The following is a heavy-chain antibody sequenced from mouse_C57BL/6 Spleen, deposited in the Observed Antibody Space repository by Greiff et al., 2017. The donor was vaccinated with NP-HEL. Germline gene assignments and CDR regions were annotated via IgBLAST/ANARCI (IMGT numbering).Heavy chain of an antibody. CDR3: ARGNYGSSNWYFDV. V-gene: IGHV5-6*01. CDR1: GFTFSSYG. CDR2: ISSGGSYT. D-gene: IGHD1-1*01. Sequence: EVQGVESGGDLVKPGGSLKLSCAASGFTFSSYGMSWVRQTPDKRLEWVATISSGGSYTYYLDSVKGRFTISRDNAKNTLYLQMCSLKSEDTAMYYCARGNYGSSNWYFDVWGTGTTVTVSS. J-gene: IGHJ1*03.